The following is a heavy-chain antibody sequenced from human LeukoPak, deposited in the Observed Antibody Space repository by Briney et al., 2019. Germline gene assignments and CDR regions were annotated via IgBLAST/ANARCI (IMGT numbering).Heavy chain of an antibody. Sequence: SQTLSLTCAISGDSVSSNSAAWNWTRQSPSRGLEWLGRTYYRSKWYNDYAVSVKSRITINPDTSKNQFSLQLNSVTPEDTAVYYCARGYYDILTGYYPFDYWGQGTLVTVSS. V-gene: IGHV6-1*01. CDR1: GDSVSSNSAA. CDR3: ARGYYDILTGYYPFDY. J-gene: IGHJ4*02. D-gene: IGHD3-9*01. CDR2: TYYRSKWYN.